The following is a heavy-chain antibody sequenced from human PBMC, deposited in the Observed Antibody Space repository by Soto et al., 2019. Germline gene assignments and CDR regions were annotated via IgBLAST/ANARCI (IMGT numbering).Heavy chain of an antibody. J-gene: IGHJ4*02. CDR1: GGTFSSYS. CDR2: IIPIFGSS. V-gene: IGHV1-69*06. CDR3: ATTPLRGREYIYFDH. D-gene: IGHD3-16*01. Sequence: QVQLVQSGAEVRKPGSSVKVSCEASGGTFSSYSINWVRQAPGQGLEWMGGIIPIFGSSNYAQKFQGRITITADKATNTVFMGLTSLRSEDTALCFCATTPLRGREYIYFDHWGQGTLLSVSS.